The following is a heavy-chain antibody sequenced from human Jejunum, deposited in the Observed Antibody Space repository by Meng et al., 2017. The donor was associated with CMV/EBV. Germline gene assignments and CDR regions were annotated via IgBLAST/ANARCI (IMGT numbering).Heavy chain of an antibody. CDR2: FYYTGRA. V-gene: IGHV4-39*07. CDR1: Y. J-gene: IGHJ5*02. D-gene: IGHD3-3*01. CDR3: ASGGIYDFWSGYYTGQTWFDP. Sequence: YWGWIRQPPGKGLEWIGSFYYTGRAYYNPSLRSRVTISVDTSKNQFSLKLSSVTAADTAVYYCASGGIYDFWSGYYTGQTWFDPWGQGTLVTVSS.